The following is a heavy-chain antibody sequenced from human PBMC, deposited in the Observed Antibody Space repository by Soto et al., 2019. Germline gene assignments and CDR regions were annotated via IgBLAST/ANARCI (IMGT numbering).Heavy chain of an antibody. V-gene: IGHV4-59*08. D-gene: IGHD3-10*01. CDR2: IYYSGST. CDR3: ARNYGPGYTFDY. J-gene: IGHJ4*02. CDR1: GGSIISYY. Sequence: SETLSLTCTVSGGSIISYYWSWILHPPGKGLEWIGYIYYSGSTNYNPSLKSRVTISVDTSKNQFSLKLSSVTAADTAVYYCARNYGPGYTFDYWGQGTLVTVS.